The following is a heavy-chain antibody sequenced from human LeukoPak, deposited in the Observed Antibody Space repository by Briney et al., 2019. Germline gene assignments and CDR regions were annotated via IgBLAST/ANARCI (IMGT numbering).Heavy chain of an antibody. CDR2: INHSGST. Sequence: PSETLSLTCAVYGGSFSGYYWSWIRQPPGKGLEWIGEINHSGSTNYNPSLKSRVTISVDTSKNQFSLKLSSVTAADTPVYYCARVRLLPGPYCSGGSCYKRGGDPFDYWGQGTLVTVSS. CDR3: ARVRLLPGPYCSGGSCYKRGGDPFDY. CDR1: GGSFSGYY. J-gene: IGHJ4*02. D-gene: IGHD2-15*01. V-gene: IGHV4-34*01.